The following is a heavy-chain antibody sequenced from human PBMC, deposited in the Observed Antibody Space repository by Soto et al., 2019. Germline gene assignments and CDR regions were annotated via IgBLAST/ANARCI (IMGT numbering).Heavy chain of an antibody. V-gene: IGHV2-5*02. J-gene: IGHJ6*03. D-gene: IGHD2-2*01. CDR2: IYWDDDK. CDR3: ARSVVVPAANYYYYYMDV. Sequence: LEWLALIYWDDDKRYSPSLKSRLTITKDTSKNQVVLTMTNMDPVDTATYYCARSVVVPAANYYYYYMDVWGKGTTVTVSS.